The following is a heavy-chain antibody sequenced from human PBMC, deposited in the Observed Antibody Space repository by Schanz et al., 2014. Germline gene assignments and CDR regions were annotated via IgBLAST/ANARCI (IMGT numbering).Heavy chain of an antibody. CDR2: IYTGGIT. Sequence: EVQLVESGGGLVQPGGSLRLSCAASGFIVSTKCMTWVRQAPGKGLEWLSVIYTGGITYYADSVRGRFIISRDNSKNTLYLQLNNLRVDDTAVYFCARDLITEGHGLDVWGRGTTVTVSS. CDR1: GFIVSTKC. J-gene: IGHJ6*02. CDR3: ARDLITEGHGLDV. V-gene: IGHV3-66*01. D-gene: IGHD1-20*01.